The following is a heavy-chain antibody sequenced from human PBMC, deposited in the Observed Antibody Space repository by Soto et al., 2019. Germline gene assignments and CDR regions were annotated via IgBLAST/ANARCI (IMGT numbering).Heavy chain of an antibody. CDR2: IGAADDP. CDR1: GFTFSAYD. CDR3: ARAYSGRLPRRADYYFAMDV. J-gene: IGHJ6*02. V-gene: IGHV3-13*05. D-gene: IGHD2-15*01. Sequence: GGSLRLSCAASGFTFSAYDMHWVRQTTGKGLEWVSAIGAADDPYYLGSVKGRFTISRENAKNSLYLQMNSLRAEDTAVYYCARAYSGRLPRRADYYFAMDVWGQGTTVTVSS.